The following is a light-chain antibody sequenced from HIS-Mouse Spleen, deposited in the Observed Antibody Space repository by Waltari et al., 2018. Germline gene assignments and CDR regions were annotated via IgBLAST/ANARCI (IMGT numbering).Light chain of an antibody. CDR1: QSISSW. CDR3: QQYNSYPCT. CDR2: KAS. V-gene: IGKV1-5*03. Sequence: DIQMTQSPSTLSASVGDRVTITCRASQSISSWLAWYQQKPGKAPKLLIYKASSLESGVPSRFSGSGSGKVFTLTISSLQPDDSASYYCQQYNSYPCTFGQGTKLEIK. J-gene: IGKJ2*02.